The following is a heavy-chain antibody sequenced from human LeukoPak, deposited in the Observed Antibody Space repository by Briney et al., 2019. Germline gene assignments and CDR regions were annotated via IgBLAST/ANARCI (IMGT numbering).Heavy chain of an antibody. V-gene: IGHV3-33*01. CDR3: ARGLYDSSGYYFVDY. CDR1: GFTFSSYG. CDR2: IWYDGSNK. J-gene: IGHJ4*02. D-gene: IGHD3-22*01. Sequence: PGGSLRLSCVASGFTFSSYGMHWVRQAPGKGLEWVAVIWYDGSNKYYADSVKGRFTISRDNSKNTLYLQMNSLRAEDTAVYYCARGLYDSSGYYFVDYWGQGTLVTVSS.